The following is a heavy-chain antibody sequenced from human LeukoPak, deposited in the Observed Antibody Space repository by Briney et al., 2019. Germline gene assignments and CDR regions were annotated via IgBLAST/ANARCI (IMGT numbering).Heavy chain of an antibody. CDR2: IIPIFGTA. CDR3: ARTYYYDSSAPLAFDI. V-gene: IGHV1-69*05. J-gene: IGHJ3*02. CDR1: GGTFSSYA. D-gene: IGHD3-22*01. Sequence: SVKVSCKASGGTFSSYAISWVRQAPGQGLEWMGGIIPIFGTANYAQKFQGRVTITTDESTSTAHMELSSLRSEDTAVYYCARTYYYDSSAPLAFDIWGQGTMVTVSS.